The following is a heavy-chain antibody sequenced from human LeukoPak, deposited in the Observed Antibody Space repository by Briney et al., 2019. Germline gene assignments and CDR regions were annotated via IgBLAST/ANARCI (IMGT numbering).Heavy chain of an antibody. V-gene: IGHV3-48*03. D-gene: IGHD6-13*01. J-gene: IGHJ4*02. CDR2: ISSSGSTI. CDR1: GFTFSSYE. CDR3: AKDRGYSSSSALDY. Sequence: PGGSLRLSCAASGFTFSSYEMNWVRQAPGKGLEWVSYISSSGSTIYYADSVKGRFTVSRDNAKNSLYLQMNSLRAEDMALYYCAKDRGYSSSSALDYWGQGTLVTVSS.